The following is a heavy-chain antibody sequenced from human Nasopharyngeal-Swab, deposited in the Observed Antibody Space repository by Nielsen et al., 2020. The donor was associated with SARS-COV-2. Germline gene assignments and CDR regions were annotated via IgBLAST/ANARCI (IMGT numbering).Heavy chain of an antibody. D-gene: IGHD5-12*01. CDR1: GFTFRSYA. CDR3: AKDRDSGDDSEEYYHYYGMDV. V-gene: IGHV3-23*01. CDR2: ISGSDYST. J-gene: IGHJ6*02. Sequence: GGSLRLSCAASGFTFRSYAISWVRQAPGKGLEWVSVISGSDYSTYYADSVKGRFTISRDNSKNTVSLQMNNLRAEDTAIYYCAKDRDSGDDSEEYYHYYGMDVWGQGAPVTVSS.